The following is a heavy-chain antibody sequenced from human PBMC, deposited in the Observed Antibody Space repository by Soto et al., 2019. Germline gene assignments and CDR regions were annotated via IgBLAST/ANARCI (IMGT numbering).Heavy chain of an antibody. CDR3: ARGWGIAAPGPNWFDP. J-gene: IGHJ5*02. CDR1: GYSLSGYY. Sequence: GASVKVSCKASGYSLSGYYLHWVRQAPGQGPEWMGWINPNSGGTKYVQKFQGRVTMTRDTSISKVYLELSRLRSDDTAVYYWARGWGIAAPGPNWFDPWGQGTLVTVSS. D-gene: IGHD6-13*01. CDR2: INPNSGGT. V-gene: IGHV1-2*02.